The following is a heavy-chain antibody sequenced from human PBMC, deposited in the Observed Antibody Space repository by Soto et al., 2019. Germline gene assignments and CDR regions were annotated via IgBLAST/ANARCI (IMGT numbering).Heavy chain of an antibody. CDR3: AGGRGAAADYFDF. Sequence: QVQLVESGGGLVKPGGSLRLSCAVSGFTFSDYYMTWIRQAPGKGLEWVSYISSSTSHTNYADSVKGRFTISRDNAKNSLFLQMNSLRAEDTAVYDCAGGRGAAADYFDFWGQGTLVTVSS. V-gene: IGHV3-11*05. CDR1: GFTFSDYY. D-gene: IGHD6-13*01. CDR2: ISSSTSHT. J-gene: IGHJ4*02.